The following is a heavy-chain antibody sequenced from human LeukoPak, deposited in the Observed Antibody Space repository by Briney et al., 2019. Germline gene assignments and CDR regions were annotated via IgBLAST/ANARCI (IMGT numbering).Heavy chain of an antibody. CDR1: GFTFSRYS. Sequence: GGSLRLSCAASGFTFSRYSMNWVRQAPGKGLEWVSYISSSSSTIIYADSVKGRFTISRDNAQNSLFLQMNSLRTEDTSVYYCARDPDYWGQGTLVTVSS. V-gene: IGHV3-48*04. J-gene: IGHJ4*02. CDR2: ISSSSSTI. CDR3: ARDPDY.